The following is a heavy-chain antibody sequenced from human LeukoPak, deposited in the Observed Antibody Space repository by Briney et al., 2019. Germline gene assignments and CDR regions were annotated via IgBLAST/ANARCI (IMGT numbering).Heavy chain of an antibody. Sequence: PSETLSLTCTVSGGSISSSLNYWGWIRQPPGKGLQSIGSIYYSGSTYYNPSIKSRVTISVDTSKNQFSLSLSSVTAADTAVYYCAALSGYSGYDWFSHFDYWGQGTLVTVSS. V-gene: IGHV4-39*01. CDR2: IYYSGST. J-gene: IGHJ4*02. D-gene: IGHD5-12*01. CDR3: AALSGYSGYDWFSHFDY. CDR1: GGSISSSLNY.